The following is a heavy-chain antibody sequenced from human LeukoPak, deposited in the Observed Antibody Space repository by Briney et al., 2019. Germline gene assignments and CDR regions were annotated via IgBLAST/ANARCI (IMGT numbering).Heavy chain of an antibody. CDR3: AKGGTVPWTGFDS. CDR2: ISADGETT. D-gene: IGHD1-14*01. Sequence: GGSLTLSCVASGFTFSSYAINWVRQAPGKGLEWVSGISADGETTYYADSVKGRSTISRDNSKSSLSLHVNSLRVEDTAVYYCAKGGTVPWTGFDSWGQGTLVTVSS. V-gene: IGHV3-23*01. J-gene: IGHJ4*02. CDR1: GFTFSSYA.